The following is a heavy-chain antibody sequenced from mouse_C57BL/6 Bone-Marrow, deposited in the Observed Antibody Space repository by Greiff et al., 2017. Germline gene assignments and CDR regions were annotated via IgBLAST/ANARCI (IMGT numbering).Heavy chain of an antibody. D-gene: IGHD1-1*01. CDR3: AIALMTPVVAHMDY. V-gene: IGHV1-74*01. Sequence: QVQLQQSGAELVKPGASVKVSCKASGYTFTSYWMHWVKQRPGQGLEWIGRIHPSDSDTNYNQKFKGKATLTVDKSSSTAYMQLSSLTSQDSAVYYCAIALMTPVVAHMDYWGQGTSVTVSS. J-gene: IGHJ4*01. CDR2: IHPSDSDT. CDR1: GYTFTSYW.